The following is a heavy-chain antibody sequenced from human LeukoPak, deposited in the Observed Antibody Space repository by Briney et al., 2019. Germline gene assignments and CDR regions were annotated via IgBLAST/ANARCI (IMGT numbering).Heavy chain of an antibody. D-gene: IGHD4-17*01. Sequence: GASVKVSCKASGYTFTGYYMHWVRQAPGQGLEWMGWINPNSGGTNYAQKFQGRVTMTRDTSISTAYMELSRLRSDDTAVYYCARGRTTVTTGCFDYWGQGTLVTVSS. CDR2: INPNSGGT. CDR1: GYTFTGYY. CDR3: ARGRTTVTTGCFDY. V-gene: IGHV1-2*02. J-gene: IGHJ4*02.